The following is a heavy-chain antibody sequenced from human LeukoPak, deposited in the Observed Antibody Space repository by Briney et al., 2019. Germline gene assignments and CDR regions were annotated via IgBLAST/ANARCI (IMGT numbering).Heavy chain of an antibody. J-gene: IGHJ4*02. D-gene: IGHD6-19*01. CDR1: GGSFSSGSYY. CDR3: ARGKLSGWFLDS. V-gene: IGHV4-61*02. CDR2: VFTSGST. Sequence: SETLSLTCTVSGGSFSSGSYYWTWIRQPAGKGLELIGRVFTSGSTNYNPSLKSRVTISVDTSKSQFSLNLSSVTAADTAEYYCARGKLSGWFLDSWGQGILVTVSS.